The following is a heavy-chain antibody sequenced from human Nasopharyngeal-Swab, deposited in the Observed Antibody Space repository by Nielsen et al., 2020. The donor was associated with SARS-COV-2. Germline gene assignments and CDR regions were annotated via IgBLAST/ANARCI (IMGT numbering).Heavy chain of an antibody. V-gene: IGHV3-21*01. CDR1: GFTFSSYS. Sequence: GESLKISCAASGFTFSSYSMNWVRQAPGKGLEWVSSISSSSSYIYYADSVKGQFTISRDNAKNSLYLQMNSLRAEDTAVYYCARGGGSYLHFDYWGQGTPVTVSS. CDR2: ISSSSSYI. J-gene: IGHJ4*02. D-gene: IGHD1-26*01. CDR3: ARGGGSYLHFDY.